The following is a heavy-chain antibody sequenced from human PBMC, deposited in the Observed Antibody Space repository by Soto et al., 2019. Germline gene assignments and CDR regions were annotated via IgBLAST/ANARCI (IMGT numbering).Heavy chain of an antibody. D-gene: IGHD5-12*01. V-gene: IGHV1-69*13. J-gene: IGHJ4*02. CDR3: AREGGGYGRAFDY. Sequence: GASVKVSCKASGGTFSSYAISWVLQAPGQGLEWMGGIIPIFGTANYAQKFQGRVTITADESTSTAYMELSSLRSEDTAVYYCAREGGGYGRAFDYWGQGTLVTVSS. CDR2: IIPIFGTA. CDR1: GGTFSSYA.